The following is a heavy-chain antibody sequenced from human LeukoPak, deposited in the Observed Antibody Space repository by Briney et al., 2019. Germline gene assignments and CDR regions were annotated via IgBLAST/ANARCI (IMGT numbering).Heavy chain of an antibody. CDR1: GYTFTSYA. V-gene: IGHV1-3*03. Sequence: ASVKVSCKASGYTFTSYAMHWVRQAPGQRLEWMGWINAGNGNTKYSQEFQGRVTITRDTSASTAYMELSSLRSEDMAVYYCARHPLDELDYYDSSGYRENNWFDPWGQGTLVTVSS. CDR2: INAGNGNT. D-gene: IGHD3-22*01. CDR3: ARHPLDELDYYDSSGYRENNWFDP. J-gene: IGHJ5*02.